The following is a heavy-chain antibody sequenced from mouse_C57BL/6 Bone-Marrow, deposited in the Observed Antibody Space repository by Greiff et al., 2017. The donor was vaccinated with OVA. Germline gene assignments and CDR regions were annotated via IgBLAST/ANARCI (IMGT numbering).Heavy chain of an antibody. Sequence: EVQLVDSGGGLVKPGGSLKLSCAASGFTFSDYGMHWVRQAPEKGLEWVAYISSGSSTIYYADTVKGRFTISRDNAKNTLFLQMTSLRSEDTAMYCCAREITTVVATDWYFDVWGTGTTVTVSS. CDR1: GFTFSDYG. D-gene: IGHD1-1*01. V-gene: IGHV5-17*01. CDR3: AREITTVVATDWYFDV. CDR2: ISSGSSTI. J-gene: IGHJ1*03.